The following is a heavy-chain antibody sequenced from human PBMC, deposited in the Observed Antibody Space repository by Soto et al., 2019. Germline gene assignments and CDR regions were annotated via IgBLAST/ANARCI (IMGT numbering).Heavy chain of an antibody. Sequence: PPIVNPTETITLTCTFSGFPLTSPGMCVSWIRQPPGKALEWLALIERDDDDKYYSTSLKTRLTISKDTRKNQVVLTMANMDRADTGTYYCARSRRGTRSCKPRVVGGQ. CDR1: GFPLTSPGMC. J-gene: IGHJ1*01. CDR2: IERDDDDK. V-gene: IGHV2-70*13. D-gene: IGHD1-26*01. CDR3: ARSRRGTRSCKPRVV.